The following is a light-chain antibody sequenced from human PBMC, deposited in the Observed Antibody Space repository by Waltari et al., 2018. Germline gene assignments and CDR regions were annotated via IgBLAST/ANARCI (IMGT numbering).Light chain of an antibody. J-gene: IGLJ2*01. V-gene: IGLV1-44*01. CDR1: TSNIGSHA. CDR3: AAWDDNLNGPV. Sequence: QYVLTQPPSASGTPGQRVSISCSGSTSNIGSHAVSWYQHLPGAAPRLLIYNTNQRPSGGPGRFSGSKSGTSASLAISGLQSEDECDYYCAAWDDNLNGPVFGGGTKLTVL. CDR2: NTN.